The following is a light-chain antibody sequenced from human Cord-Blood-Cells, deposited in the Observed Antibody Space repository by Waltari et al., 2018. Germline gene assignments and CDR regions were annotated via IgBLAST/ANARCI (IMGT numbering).Light chain of an antibody. J-gene: IGLJ3*02. V-gene: IGLV3-25*02. CDR1: ALPKNY. CDR3: QSADSSGTYKL. CDR2: KDS. Sequence: SYELPQPPSVSVSPGQTARITCSGDALPKNYAYWYQQKPGQAPVLVLYKDSERPSGIPERFAGSSSGTTVTLTISGVQAEDEADYYCQSADSSGTYKLFGGGTKRTVL.